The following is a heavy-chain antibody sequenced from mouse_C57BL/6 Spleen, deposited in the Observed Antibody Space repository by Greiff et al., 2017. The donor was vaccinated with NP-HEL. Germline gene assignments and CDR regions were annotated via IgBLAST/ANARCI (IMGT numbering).Heavy chain of an antibody. CDR1: GYTFTSYW. V-gene: IGHV1-59*01. J-gene: IGHJ2*01. CDR3: ARAALWDGYDY. CDR2: IDPSDSYT. Sequence: QVQLQQSGAELVRPGTSVKLSCKASGYTFTSYWMHWVKQRPGQGLEWIGVIDPSDSYTNYNQKFKGKATLTVDTSSSTAYMQLSSLTSEDSAVYYCARAALWDGYDYWGQGTTLTVSS. D-gene: IGHD2-3*01.